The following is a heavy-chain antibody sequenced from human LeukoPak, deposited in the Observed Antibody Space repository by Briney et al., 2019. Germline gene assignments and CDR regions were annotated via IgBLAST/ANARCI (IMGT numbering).Heavy chain of an antibody. CDR2: IYYSGST. CDR1: GGSISSYY. J-gene: IGHJ5*02. CDR3: ARERIAAAQNWFDP. D-gene: IGHD6-13*01. V-gene: IGHV4-59*01. Sequence: PSETLSLTCTVSGGSISSYYWSGIRQPPGKGLEWIGYIYYSGSTNYNPSLKSRVTISVDTSKNQFSLKLSSVTAADTAVYYCARERIAAAQNWFDPWGQGTLVTVSS.